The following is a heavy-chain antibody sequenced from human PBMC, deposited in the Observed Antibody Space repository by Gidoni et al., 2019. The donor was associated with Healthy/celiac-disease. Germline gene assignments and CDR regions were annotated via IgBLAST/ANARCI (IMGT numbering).Heavy chain of an antibody. CDR2: IYPGDSDT. CDR3: ARRLAVAGTLNWFDP. Sequence: EVQLVQSGAEVKTPGESLNIPCKGSGYSFTSYWTGWVRQLPGKGLERMWIIYPGDSDTRYSPYVPGQVHISADKSISTAYLQWSSLKASDTAMYYCARRLAVAGTLNWFDPWGQGSLVTVSS. J-gene: IGHJ5*02. V-gene: IGHV5-51*01. D-gene: IGHD6-19*01. CDR1: GYSFTSYW.